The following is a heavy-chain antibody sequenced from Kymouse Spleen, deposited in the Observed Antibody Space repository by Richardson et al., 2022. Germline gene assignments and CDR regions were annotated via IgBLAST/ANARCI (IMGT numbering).Heavy chain of an antibody. V-gene: IGHV3-21*03. J-gene: IGHJ6*02. CDR2: ISSSSSYI. CDR3: ARRRITMVRGALNYYYYGMDV. D-gene: IGHD3-10*01. Sequence: EVQLVESGGGLVKPGGSLRLSCAASGFTFSSYSMNWVRQAPGKGLEWVSSISSSSSYIYYADSVKGRFTISRDNAKNSLYLQMNSLRAEDTAVYYCARRRITMVRGALNYYYYGMDVWGQGTTVTVSS. CDR1: GFTFSSYS.